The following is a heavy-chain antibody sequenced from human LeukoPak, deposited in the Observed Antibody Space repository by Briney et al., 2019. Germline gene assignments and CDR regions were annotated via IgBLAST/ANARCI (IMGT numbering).Heavy chain of an antibody. D-gene: IGHD6-13*01. CDR2: ISSSSSTI. V-gene: IGHV3-48*01. CDR3: ARVDSSSYTDY. J-gene: IGHJ4*02. CDR1: GFTFSSYS. Sequence: GGSLRLSCAASGFTFSSYSMNWVRQAPGKGLEWVSYISSSSSTIYYADSVKGRFTISRDNAKNSLYLQMNSLRAEDTAVYYCARVDSSSYTDYWGQGTLVTVSS.